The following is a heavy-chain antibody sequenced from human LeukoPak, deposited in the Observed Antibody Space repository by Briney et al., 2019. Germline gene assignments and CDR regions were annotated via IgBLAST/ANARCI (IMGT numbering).Heavy chain of an antibody. J-gene: IGHJ6*02. CDR2: INHSGST. D-gene: IGHD5-24*01. V-gene: IGHV4-34*01. CDR1: GGSFSGYY. CDR3: ARGPREYGMDV. Sequence: SETLSLTCAVYGGSFSGYYWSWIRQPPGKGLEWIGEINHSGSTNYNPSLKSRVTISVDTSKNQFSLKLSSVTAADTAVYYCARGPREYGMDVWGQGTTVTVSS.